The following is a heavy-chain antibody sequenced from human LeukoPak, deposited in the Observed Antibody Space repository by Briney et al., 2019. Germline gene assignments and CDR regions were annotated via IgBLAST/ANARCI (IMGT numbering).Heavy chain of an antibody. V-gene: IGHV3-48*01. CDR2: ISSSSSTI. CDR1: GFTFSSYS. J-gene: IGHJ4*02. Sequence: GGSLRHSRAASGFTFSSYSMNWVRQAPGKGLEWVSYISSSSSTIYYADSVKGRFTISRDNAKNSLYLQMNSLRAEDTAVYYCARRTDYWGPGTLVTVSS. CDR3: ARRTDY.